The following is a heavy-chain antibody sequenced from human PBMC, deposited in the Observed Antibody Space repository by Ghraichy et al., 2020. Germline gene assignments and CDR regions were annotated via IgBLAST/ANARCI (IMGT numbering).Heavy chain of an antibody. V-gene: IGHV3-7*03. CDR1: GFTFSSYW. J-gene: IGHJ4*02. CDR2: IKQDGSEK. D-gene: IGHD3-22*01. CDR3: AREGQWESSGSIGDY. Sequence: LTCAASGFTFSSYWMSWVRQAPGKGLEWVANIKQDGSEKYYVDSVKGRFTISRDNAKNSLYLQMNSLRAEDTAVYYCAREGQWESSGSIGDYWGQGTLVTVSS.